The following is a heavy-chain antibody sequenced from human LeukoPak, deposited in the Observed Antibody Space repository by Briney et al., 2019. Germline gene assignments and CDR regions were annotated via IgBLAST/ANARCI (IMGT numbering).Heavy chain of an antibody. CDR3: ARGVTRDGYKYYYFDY. J-gene: IGHJ4*02. V-gene: IGHV1-46*01. CDR1: GYTFTSYY. CDR2: INPSGGST. D-gene: IGHD5-24*01. Sequence: WASVKVSCTASGYTFTSYYMHWVRQAPGQGLEWMGIINPSGGSTSYAQKFQGRVTMTRDMSTSTVYMELSSLRSEDTAVYYCARGVTRDGYKYYYFDYWGQGTLVTVSS.